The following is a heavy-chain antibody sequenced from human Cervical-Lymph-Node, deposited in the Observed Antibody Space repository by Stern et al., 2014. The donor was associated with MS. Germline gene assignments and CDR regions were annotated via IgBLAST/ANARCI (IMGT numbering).Heavy chain of an antibody. CDR2: INPSGGST. J-gene: IGHJ6*02. Sequence: QLVQSGAEVLKPGASVKVSCKASGYTFTSYYMHWVRQAPGQGLEWMGTINPSGGSTSYAQKFQGRVTMTRDTSTSTVYMELSSLRSEDTAVYYCARDVELVEGYYGMDVWGQGTTVTVSS. CDR3: ARDVELVEGYYGMDV. D-gene: IGHD1-7*01. V-gene: IGHV1-46*01. CDR1: GYTFTSYY.